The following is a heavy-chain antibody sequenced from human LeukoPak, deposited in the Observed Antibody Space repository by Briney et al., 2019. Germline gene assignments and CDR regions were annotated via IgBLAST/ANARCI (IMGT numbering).Heavy chain of an antibody. CDR2: ISGSGGST. Sequence: GGSLRLSCAASGFTFNGYAMSWVRQAPGKGLEWVSAISGSGGSTYYADSVKGRFTISRDNSKNTLYLQMNSLRAEDTAVYYCAKALYRMNAFDIWGQGTMVTVSS. CDR1: GFTFNGYA. D-gene: IGHD1-26*01. J-gene: IGHJ3*02. V-gene: IGHV3-23*01. CDR3: AKALYRMNAFDI.